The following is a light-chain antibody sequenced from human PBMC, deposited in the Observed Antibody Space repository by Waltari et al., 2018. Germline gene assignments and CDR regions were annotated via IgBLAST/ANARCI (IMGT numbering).Light chain of an antibody. J-gene: IGLJ3*02. Sequence: QSALTQPRSVSGSPGPSVTISCTGTSSDVGGYHYVSWYQQHPGKAPKLMIYDVSKRPSGVPDRFSGSKSGNTASLTISGLQAEDEADYYCCSYAGSYKRVFGGGTKLTVL. CDR2: DVS. CDR3: CSYAGSYKRV. CDR1: SSDVGGYHY. V-gene: IGLV2-11*01.